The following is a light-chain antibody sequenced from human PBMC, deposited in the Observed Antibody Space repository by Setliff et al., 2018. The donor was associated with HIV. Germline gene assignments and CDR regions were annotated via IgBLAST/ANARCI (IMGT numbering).Light chain of an antibody. CDR3: QQYGSSPFT. CDR1: QSVSSSY. J-gene: IGKJ3*01. Sequence: EIVLTQSPGTLSLSPGERATLSCRASQSVSSSYLAWYQQKPGQAPRLLIYGASSRATGIPDRFSGSGSGTDFTLTISRLEPEDFAVYSCQQYGSSPFTFSPGTKVDIK. CDR2: GAS. V-gene: IGKV3-20*01.